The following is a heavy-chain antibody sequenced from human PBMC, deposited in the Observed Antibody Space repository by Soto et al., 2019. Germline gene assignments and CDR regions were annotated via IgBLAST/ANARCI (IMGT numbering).Heavy chain of an antibody. CDR3: ARLGAGITAANYFYYYMDV. CDR2: INPYNGNT. D-gene: IGHD3-10*01. CDR1: GYTFTNYV. J-gene: IGHJ6*03. Sequence: VKVACKGSGYTFTNYVISRLSQVPGQGLEWMGWINPYNGNTNYAQKIQGRVPMTTDTSTTTAYIELRSLRSGDTAVYYCARLGAGITAANYFYYYMDVWGIGTTVTGYS. V-gene: IGHV1-18*01.